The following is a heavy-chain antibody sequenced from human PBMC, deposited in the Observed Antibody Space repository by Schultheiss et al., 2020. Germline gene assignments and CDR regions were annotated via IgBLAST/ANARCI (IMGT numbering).Heavy chain of an antibody. CDR1: GFTFGDYA. V-gene: IGHV3-49*04. CDR2: IRSKAYGGTT. Sequence: GGSLRLSCTASGFTFGDYAMSWVRQAPGKGLEWVGFIRSKAYGGTTEYAASVKGRFNISRDDSKSIAYLQMNSLKTEDTAVYYCTRDSPWGYYDILTGSHWGQGTLVTVSS. CDR3: TRDSPWGYYDILTGSH. D-gene: IGHD3-9*01. J-gene: IGHJ4*02.